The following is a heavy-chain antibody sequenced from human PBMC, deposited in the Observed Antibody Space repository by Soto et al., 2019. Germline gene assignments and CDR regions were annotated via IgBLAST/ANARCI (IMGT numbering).Heavy chain of an antibody. J-gene: IGHJ5*02. D-gene: IGHD7-27*01. Sequence: PSETLSLTCTVSGGSISSYYWSWIRQPPGKGLEWIGYIYYSGSTNYNPSLKSRVTISVDTSKNQFSLKLSSVTAADTAVYYCARDFNWGASYNWFDRWGQGTLGTVLS. CDR3: ARDFNWGASYNWFDR. CDR2: IYYSGST. CDR1: GGSISSYY. V-gene: IGHV4-59*01.